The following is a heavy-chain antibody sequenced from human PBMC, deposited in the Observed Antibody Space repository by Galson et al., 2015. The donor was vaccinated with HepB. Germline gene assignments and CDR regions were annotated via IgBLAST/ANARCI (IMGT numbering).Heavy chain of an antibody. Sequence: SVKVSCKASGGTFSSYAISWVRQAPGQGLEWMGRIIPILGIANYAQKFQGRVTITRDTSASTAYMELSSLRSEDTAVYYCARALDSSGSPAYWGQGTLVTVSS. J-gene: IGHJ4*02. D-gene: IGHD6-19*01. CDR1: GGTFSSYA. CDR2: IIPILGIA. V-gene: IGHV1-69*04. CDR3: ARALDSSGSPAY.